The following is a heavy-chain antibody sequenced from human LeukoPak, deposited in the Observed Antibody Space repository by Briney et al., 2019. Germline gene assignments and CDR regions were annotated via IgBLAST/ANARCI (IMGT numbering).Heavy chain of an antibody. J-gene: IGHJ6*03. V-gene: IGHV4-59*01. CDR2: IYFSGST. CDR1: GGSISSYY. Sequence: SETLSLTCTVSGGSISSYYRSWIRQAPGKGLEWIGYIYFSGSTNYNPSLKSRVTISVDTSKNQFSLRLSSVTAADTAAYYCARVEEGYGSGRRENYYYYYMDVWGKGTTVTISS. D-gene: IGHD3-10*01. CDR3: ARVEEGYGSGRRENYYYYYMDV.